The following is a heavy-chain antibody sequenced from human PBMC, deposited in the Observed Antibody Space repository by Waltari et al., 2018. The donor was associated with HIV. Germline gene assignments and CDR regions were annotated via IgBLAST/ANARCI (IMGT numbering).Heavy chain of an antibody. Sequence: QVQLFQSESELKKHGASVKVSCKASGYTFTSNSINWVRQAPGQGLEWMGWINTNTGSPMYAQGFTGRFVFSLDTSVSTAFLQISALKADDTAVYFCARDGGRSRAFDSWGQGTLVTVSS. V-gene: IGHV7-4-1*02. D-gene: IGHD3-16*01. CDR2: INTNTGSP. CDR1: GYTFTSNS. CDR3: ARDGGRSRAFDS. J-gene: IGHJ4*02.